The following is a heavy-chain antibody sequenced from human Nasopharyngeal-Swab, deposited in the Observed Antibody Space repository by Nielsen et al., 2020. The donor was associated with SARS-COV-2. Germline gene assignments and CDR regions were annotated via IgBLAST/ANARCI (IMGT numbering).Heavy chain of an antibody. J-gene: IGHJ4*02. CDR3: ARDAPAHYGAFY. CDR1: GFTFSSFG. CDR2: IAHDASNE. V-gene: IGHV3-30*03. Sequence: GESLKISCAASGFTFSSFGMPWVRQAPGKGLEWVAFIAHDASNEYYGDSVKGRFSISSDSSKNTLYLQMDSLRGEDTAVYYCARDAPAHYGAFYWGRGTLVTVSS. D-gene: IGHD4-17*01.